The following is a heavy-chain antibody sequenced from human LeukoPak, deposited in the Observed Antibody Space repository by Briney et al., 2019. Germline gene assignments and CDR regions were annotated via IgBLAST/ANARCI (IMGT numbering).Heavy chain of an antibody. CDR1: GGTFISYA. Sequence: GASVKVSCKASGGTFISYAISWVRQAPGQGLEWMGGIIPIFGTANYAQKFQGRVTITTDESTSTAYMELSSLRSEDTAVYYCASRATTDYYDSSGYYYVWGQGTLVTVSS. V-gene: IGHV1-69*05. J-gene: IGHJ4*02. CDR2: IIPIFGTA. CDR3: ASRATTDYYDSSGYYYV. D-gene: IGHD3-22*01.